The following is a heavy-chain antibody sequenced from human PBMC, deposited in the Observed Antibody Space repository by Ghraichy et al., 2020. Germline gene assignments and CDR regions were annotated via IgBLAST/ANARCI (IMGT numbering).Heavy chain of an antibody. Sequence: GGSLRLSCAVSGITGSTQAVTWVRQAPGKGLQWVLTISAGGDRRYADSLEGRFTVSRDKSKNTVNLQMNILRAEDTAVYYCARHPDYDFWNGYTYLDVWGTGTTVTVS. V-gene: IGHV3-23*01. CDR1: GITGSTQA. CDR2: ISAGGDRR. J-gene: IGHJ6*03. CDR3: ARHPDYDFWNGYTYLDV. D-gene: IGHD3/OR15-3a*01.